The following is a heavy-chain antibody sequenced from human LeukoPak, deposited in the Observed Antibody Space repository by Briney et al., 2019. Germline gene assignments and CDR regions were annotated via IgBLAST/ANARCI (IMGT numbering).Heavy chain of an antibody. Sequence: PSETLSLTCAVYGGSFSGYYWSWIRQTPGKGLEWIGEINHSGSTNYNPSLKSRVTISVDTSKNQFSLKLSSVTAADTAVYYCARMYSSGWHEPYYFDYWGQGTLVTVSS. J-gene: IGHJ4*02. CDR1: GGSFSGYY. V-gene: IGHV4-34*01. CDR3: ARMYSSGWHEPYYFDY. CDR2: INHSGST. D-gene: IGHD6-19*01.